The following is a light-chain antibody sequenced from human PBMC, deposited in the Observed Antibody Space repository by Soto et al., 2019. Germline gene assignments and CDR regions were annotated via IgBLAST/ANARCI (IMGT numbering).Light chain of an antibody. Sequence: DIVMTQSPDSLAVSLGERATINCKSSQSFLYSSNNKNYLAWYQQKPGQPPKLLIYWASTRESGVPDRFSGSGSGTDFTLTISSLQAEDVAVYYCQQYYSTPRTFGQETKVDIK. CDR2: WAS. CDR3: QQYYSTPRT. V-gene: IGKV4-1*01. J-gene: IGKJ1*01. CDR1: QSFLYSSNNKNY.